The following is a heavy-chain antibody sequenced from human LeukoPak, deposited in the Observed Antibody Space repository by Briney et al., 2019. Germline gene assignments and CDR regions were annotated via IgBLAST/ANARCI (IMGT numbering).Heavy chain of an antibody. CDR1: GGSISSYY. J-gene: IGHJ4*02. D-gene: IGHD3-10*01. V-gene: IGHV4-59*01. CDR2: IYYSGST. CDR3: AREYYGSGSYYVKYFDY. Sequence: SETLSLTCTVSGGSISSYYWSWIRQPPGKGLEWIGCIYYSGSTNYNPSLKSRVTISVDASKNQFSLKLSSVTAADTAVYYCAREYYGSGSYYVKYFDYWGQGTLVTVSS.